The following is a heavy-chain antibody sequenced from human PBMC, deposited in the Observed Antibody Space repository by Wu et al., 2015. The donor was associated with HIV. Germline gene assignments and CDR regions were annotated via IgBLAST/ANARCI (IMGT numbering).Heavy chain of an antibody. CDR3: ARVGLPITMVRGVILGPARDYYYYGMDV. CDR1: GYTFTGHY. D-gene: IGHD3-10*01. V-gene: IGHV1-18*04. Sequence: QVQLVQSGAEVKTPGASVKVSCKASGYTFTGHYIHWVRQAPGQGLEWMGWISAYNGNTNYAQKLQGRVTMTTDTSTSTAYMELRSLRSDDTAVYYCARVGLPITMVRGVILGPARDYYYYGMDVVGPRDHGHRLL. CDR2: ISAYNGNT. J-gene: IGHJ6*02.